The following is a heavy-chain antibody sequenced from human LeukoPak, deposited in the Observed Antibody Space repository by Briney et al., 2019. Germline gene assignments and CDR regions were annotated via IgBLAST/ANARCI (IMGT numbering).Heavy chain of an antibody. Sequence: ASVKVSCKASGYTFTGYYMHWVRQAPGQRLEWMGRINPNSGDTNYAQKFQGRVTMTRDTSFSTAYMELSRLRSDDTAVYYCARVVYDNSGYYFDYWGQGTLVTVSS. CDR3: ARVVYDNSGYYFDY. D-gene: IGHD3-22*01. CDR2: INPNSGDT. J-gene: IGHJ4*02. V-gene: IGHV1-2*06. CDR1: GYTFTGYY.